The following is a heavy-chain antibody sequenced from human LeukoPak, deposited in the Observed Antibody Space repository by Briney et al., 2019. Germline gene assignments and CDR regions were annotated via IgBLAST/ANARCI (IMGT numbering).Heavy chain of an antibody. CDR1: GGSISSGDYY. CDR3: ASTNCSSASCYGANWFDP. V-gene: IGHV4-30-4*08. CDR2: IYYSGNT. J-gene: IGHJ5*02. Sequence: KPSETLSLTCTVSGGSISSGDYYWSWIRQPPGKGLEWIGYIYYSGNTFHYNQSLKSRVNISVHTSKNQFSLRLSSVTAVDTAVYYCASTNCSSASCYGANWFDPWGQGTLVTVSS. D-gene: IGHD2-2*01.